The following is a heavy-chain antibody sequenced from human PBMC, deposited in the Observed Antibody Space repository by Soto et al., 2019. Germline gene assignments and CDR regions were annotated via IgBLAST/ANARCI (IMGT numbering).Heavy chain of an antibody. D-gene: IGHD3-22*01. Sequence: ASVKVSCKASGYTFTGYYMHWVRQAPGQGLEWMGWINPNSGGTNYAQKFQGRVTMTRDTSISTAYMEPSRLRSDDTAVYYCATAVYYDSSGYYSDYWGQGTLVTVSS. CDR1: GYTFTGYY. CDR3: ATAVYYDSSGYYSDY. CDR2: INPNSGGT. V-gene: IGHV1-2*02. J-gene: IGHJ4*02.